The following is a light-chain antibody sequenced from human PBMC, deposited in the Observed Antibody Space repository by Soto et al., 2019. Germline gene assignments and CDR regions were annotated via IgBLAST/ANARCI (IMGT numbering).Light chain of an antibody. CDR3: QQYDDSPYT. CDR2: KAS. Sequence: DIQMTQSPSTLSTSVGDRVTITCRASQSISSWLSWYQQKPGKAPNLLIYKASSLESGVPSRFSGSGSGTEFTLTISSLQPDDFATYYCQQYDDSPYTFGQGTKLEIK. CDR1: QSISSW. J-gene: IGKJ2*01. V-gene: IGKV1-5*03.